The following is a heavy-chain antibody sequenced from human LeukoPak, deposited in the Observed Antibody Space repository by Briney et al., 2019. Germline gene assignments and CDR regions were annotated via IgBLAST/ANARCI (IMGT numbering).Heavy chain of an antibody. CDR2: IRSGIYGGTA. CDR3: TNLYYDFWSGYYHNAFDI. CDR1: GYTFGDYG. Sequence: GGSLRLSCVGSGYTFGDYGLSWVRQAPGKGLEWVGFIRSGIYGGTAEYAASVKGRFTISRDDSKNTLYLQMNSLKTEDTAVYYCTNLYYDFWSGYYHNAFDIWGQGTMVTVSS. V-gene: IGHV3-49*04. D-gene: IGHD3-3*01. J-gene: IGHJ3*02.